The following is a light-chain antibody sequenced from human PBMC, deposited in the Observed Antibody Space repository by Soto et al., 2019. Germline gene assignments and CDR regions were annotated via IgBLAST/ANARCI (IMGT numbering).Light chain of an antibody. CDR1: QSVSSY. CDR2: DVS. CDR3: QQRCNWLT. Sequence: EMVLKQSPATLSLTPGEGATLSCRASQSVSSYLAWYQQKPGQAPRLLIYDVSNRATGIPARFSGSGSGTDFTLTISDLEPEDFAVYYCQQRCNWLTFGGGSKVDIK. J-gene: IGKJ4*01. V-gene: IGKV3-11*01.